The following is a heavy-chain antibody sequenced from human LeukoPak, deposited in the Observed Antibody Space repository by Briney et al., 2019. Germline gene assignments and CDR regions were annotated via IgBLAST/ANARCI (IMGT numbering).Heavy chain of an antibody. J-gene: IGHJ4*02. CDR3: ARGYGSGSYYFDY. Sequence: PSETLSLTCAVYGGSFSGYYWSWIRQPPGKGLEWIGEINHSGSTNYNPSLKSRVTISVDTSKNQFSLKLSSVTAADTAVYYCARGYGSGSYYFDYWGQGTLVTVSS. CDR1: GGSFSGYY. V-gene: IGHV4-34*01. D-gene: IGHD3-10*01. CDR2: INHSGST.